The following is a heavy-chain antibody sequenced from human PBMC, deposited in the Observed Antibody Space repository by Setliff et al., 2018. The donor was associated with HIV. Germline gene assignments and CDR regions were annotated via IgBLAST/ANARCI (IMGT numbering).Heavy chain of an antibody. Sequence: PSETLSLTCAVSGYSISSGYYWGWIRQPAGKGLEWIGRVSSRGDTNHNPSLKSRVTMSVDTSKNQFSLKLTSVTASDTAVYYCARASAGNTGPFDLWGQGSPVTVSS. V-gene: IGHV4-38-2*01. D-gene: IGHD4-17*01. J-gene: IGHJ4*02. CDR3: ARASAGNTGPFDL. CDR2: VSSRGDT. CDR1: GYSISSGYY.